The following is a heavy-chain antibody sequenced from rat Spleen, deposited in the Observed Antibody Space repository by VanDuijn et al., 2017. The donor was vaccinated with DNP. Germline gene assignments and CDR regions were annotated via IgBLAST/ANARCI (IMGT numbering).Heavy chain of an antibody. CDR3: ARSWGDDGYPPFAY. V-gene: IGHV5-7*01. CDR2: ISYDRSDT. Sequence: EVQLVESGGGLVQPGRSLKLSCVVSGITFSDHNMAWVRQAPKKGLEWVGTISYDRSDTYYRDSVKGRFTISRDNAKSTLYLQMDSLGSEDTATYYCARSWGDDGYPPFAYWGQGTLVTVSS. J-gene: IGHJ3*01. CDR1: GITFSDHN. D-gene: IGHD1-12*03.